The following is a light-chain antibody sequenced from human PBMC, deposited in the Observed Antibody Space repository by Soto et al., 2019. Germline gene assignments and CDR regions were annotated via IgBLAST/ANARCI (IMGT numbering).Light chain of an antibody. Sequence: DIQMTQSPSSLSASVGDRVTITCRASQSISSYLNWYQQKPGKAPKLLIYAASSLQSGVPSRFSGSGSGTDFTLTINSLQPEDFATYYCQQSYSTPFPFGPGTKVDI. V-gene: IGKV1-39*01. CDR2: AAS. CDR1: QSISSY. J-gene: IGKJ3*01. CDR3: QQSYSTPFP.